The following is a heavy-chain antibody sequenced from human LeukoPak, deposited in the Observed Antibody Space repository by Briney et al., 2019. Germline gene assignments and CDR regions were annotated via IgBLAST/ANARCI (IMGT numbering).Heavy chain of an antibody. V-gene: IGHV4-39*01. CDR3: ARHRCSGGSCYLSGSWFDP. J-gene: IGHJ5*02. CDR1: GGSISSSSYY. D-gene: IGHD2-15*01. CDR2: IYYSGST. Sequence: SETLSLTCTVSGGSISSSSYYWGWIRQPPGKGLEWIGSIYYSGSTYYNPSHKSRVTISVDASKNQFSLKLSSVTAADTAVYYCARHRCSGGSCYLSGSWFDPWGQGTLVTVSS.